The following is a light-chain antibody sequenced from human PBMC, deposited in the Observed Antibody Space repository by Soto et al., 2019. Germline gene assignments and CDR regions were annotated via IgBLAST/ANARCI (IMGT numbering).Light chain of an antibody. V-gene: IGKV3-15*01. CDR1: QSVSSN. CDR2: GAS. Sequence: EIVMTQSPATLSVSPGERATLSCRASQSVSSNLAWYQQKPGQAPRLLIYGASTRATGIPARFSGSGSGTEFTLTISSLQSEDFAVYSCQQYNTWPQPFGQGTTVHIK. J-gene: IGKJ1*01. CDR3: QQYNTWPQP.